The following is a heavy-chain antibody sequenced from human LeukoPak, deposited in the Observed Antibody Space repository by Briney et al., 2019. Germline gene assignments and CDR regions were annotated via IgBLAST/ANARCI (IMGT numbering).Heavy chain of an antibody. CDR2: ISAYNGNT. CDR3: AFGCQRRPQWMVGY. Sequence: ASVKVSCKASGYTFSGSGISWVRQAPGQGLEWMGWISAYNGNTNYAQKLQGRVTMTTDTYTSTAYMELRTVSSDDTAVYYCAFGCQRRPQWMVGYRGQGTLVTVSS. V-gene: IGHV1-18*01. J-gene: IGHJ4*02. D-gene: IGHD6-19*01. CDR1: GYTFSGSG.